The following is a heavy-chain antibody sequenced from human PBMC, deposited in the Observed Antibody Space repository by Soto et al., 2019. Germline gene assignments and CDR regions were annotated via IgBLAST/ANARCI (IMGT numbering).Heavy chain of an antibody. CDR2: ISGSGGST. CDR3: AKAPLELRYYYYGMDV. J-gene: IGHJ6*02. CDR1: GVTFSSYA. Sequence: PGGSLRLSCAASGVTFSSYAMSWVRQAPWKGLEWVSAISGSGGSTYYADSVKGRFTISRDNSKNTLYLQMNSLRAEDTAVYYCAKAPLELRYYYYGMDVWGQGTTVTVSS. V-gene: IGHV3-23*01. D-gene: IGHD1-7*01.